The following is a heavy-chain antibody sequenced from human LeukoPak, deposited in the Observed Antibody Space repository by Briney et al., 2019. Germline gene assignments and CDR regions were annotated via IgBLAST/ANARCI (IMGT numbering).Heavy chain of an antibody. J-gene: IGHJ3*02. CDR2: IYTSGST. CDR3: ARGSYGSGSYRPSRGAFDI. D-gene: IGHD3-10*01. Sequence: SETLSLTCTVSGGSISSYYWSWIRQPAGKGLEWIGRIYTSGSTNYNPSLKSRVTMSVDTSKNQFSLKLSSVTAADTAVYYCARGSYGSGSYRPSRGAFDIWGQGTMVTVSS. CDR1: GGSISSYY. V-gene: IGHV4-4*07.